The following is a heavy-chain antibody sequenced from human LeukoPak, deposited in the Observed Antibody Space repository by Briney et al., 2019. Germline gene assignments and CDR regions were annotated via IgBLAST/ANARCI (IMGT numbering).Heavy chain of an antibody. CDR1: GGSISSYY. D-gene: IGHD3-16*02. V-gene: IGHV4-59*12. J-gene: IGHJ4*02. CDR3: ARRCDYVWGSYRLDFDY. CDR2: IYYSGST. Sequence: SETLSLTCTVSGGSISSYYWSWIRQPPGKGLEWIGYIYYSGSTNYNPSLKSRVTISVDTSKNQFSLKLSSVTAADTAVYYCARRCDYVWGSYRLDFDYWGQGTLVTVSS.